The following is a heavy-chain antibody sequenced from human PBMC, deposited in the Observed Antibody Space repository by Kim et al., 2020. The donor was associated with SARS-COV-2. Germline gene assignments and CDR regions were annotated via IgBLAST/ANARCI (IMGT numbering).Heavy chain of an antibody. V-gene: IGHV1-46*01. J-gene: IGHJ5*02. D-gene: IGHD3-16*01. CDR3: ARDLSDYVWGSYNWFDP. Sequence: FQGRVTMTRDTSTSTVYMELSSLRSEDTAVYYCARDLSDYVWGSYNWFDPWGQGTLVTVSS.